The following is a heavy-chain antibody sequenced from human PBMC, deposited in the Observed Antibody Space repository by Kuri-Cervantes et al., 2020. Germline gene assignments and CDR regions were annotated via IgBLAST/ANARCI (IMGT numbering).Heavy chain of an antibody. D-gene: IGHD3-22*01. CDR2: ISGSGGIT. J-gene: IGHJ4*02. CDR3: AKFYDGSGGPDY. Sequence: GESLKISCVASGFTFSSFAMNWVRRAPGKGLEWVSRISGSGGITYYADSVKGRFTISRGNSKNTLYLQMNSLRAEDTAKYYCAKFYDGSGGPDYWGQGTLVTVSS. V-gene: IGHV3-23*01. CDR1: GFTFSSFA.